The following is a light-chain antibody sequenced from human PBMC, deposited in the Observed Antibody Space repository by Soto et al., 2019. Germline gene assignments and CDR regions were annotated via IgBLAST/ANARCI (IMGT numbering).Light chain of an antibody. CDR2: EVS. CDR1: SSDVGGYNY. V-gene: IGLV2-8*01. Sequence: QSALTQPPSASGSPGQSVTISCTGNSSDVGGYNYVSWYQQHPGKAPKFMIYEVSKRPSGVPDRFSGSKSGNTASLTVSGLQAEDEADYYCSSYAGSNMVVFGGGTKLTVL. CDR3: SSYAGSNMVV. J-gene: IGLJ2*01.